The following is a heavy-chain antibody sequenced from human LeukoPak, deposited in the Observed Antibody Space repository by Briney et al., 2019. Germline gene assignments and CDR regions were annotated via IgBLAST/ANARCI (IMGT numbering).Heavy chain of an antibody. D-gene: IGHD3-10*01. Sequence: SHTLSLTCALSGDIFSSNSAAWHWIRQSPSGGLEWLGRTYYRSKLYNGYAVSVKSRITINPETSKNQFSLQLNSVTPEDTAVYYCAGSFSGTIDYWGQGTLVTVSS. CDR3: AGSFSGTIDY. V-gene: IGHV6-1*01. J-gene: IGHJ4*02. CDR2: TYYRSKLYN. CDR1: GDIFSSNSAA.